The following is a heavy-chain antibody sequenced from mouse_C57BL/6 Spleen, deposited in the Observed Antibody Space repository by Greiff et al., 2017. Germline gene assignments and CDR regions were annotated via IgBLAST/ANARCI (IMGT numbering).Heavy chain of an antibody. CDR2: IYPRSGNT. Sequence: VKLMESGAELARPGASVKLSCKASGYTFTSYGISWVKQRTGQGLEWIGEIYPRSGNTYYNEKFKGKATLTADKSSSTSYMELRSLTSEDSAVYFCARESSGYAMDYWGQGTSVTVSS. CDR3: ARESSGYAMDY. CDR1: GYTFTSYG. V-gene: IGHV1-81*01. J-gene: IGHJ4*01. D-gene: IGHD3-2*02.